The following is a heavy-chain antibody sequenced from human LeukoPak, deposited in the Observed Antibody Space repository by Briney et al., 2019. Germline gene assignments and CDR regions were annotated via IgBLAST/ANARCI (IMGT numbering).Heavy chain of an antibody. CDR2: INPNSGGT. J-gene: IGHJ4*02. CDR1: GYTFTGYD. Sequence: ASVKVSCKASGYTFTGYDMHWVRQAPGQGLEWMGWINPNSGGTNYAQKFQGRVTMARDTSISTAYMELSRLRSDDTAVYYCARDGWELLWFGELLFGYFDYWGQGTLVTVSS. CDR3: ARDGWELLWFGELLFGYFDY. V-gene: IGHV1-2*02. D-gene: IGHD3-10*01.